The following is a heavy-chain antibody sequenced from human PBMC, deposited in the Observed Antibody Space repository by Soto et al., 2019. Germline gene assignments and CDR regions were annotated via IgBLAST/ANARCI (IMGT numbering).Heavy chain of an antibody. CDR2: INHSGST. Sequence: PSETLSLTCAVYGGSFSCYYWSWIRQPPGKGLEWIGEINHSGSTNYNPSLKSRVTISVDTSKNQFSLKLSSVTAADTAVYYCARAKSNLLQSYYFDYWGQGTLVTVSS. CDR1: GGSFSCYY. CDR3: ARAKSNLLQSYYFDY. V-gene: IGHV4-34*01. D-gene: IGHD4-4*01. J-gene: IGHJ4*02.